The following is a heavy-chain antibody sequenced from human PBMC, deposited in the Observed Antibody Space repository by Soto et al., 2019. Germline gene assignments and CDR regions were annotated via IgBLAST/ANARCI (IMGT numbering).Heavy chain of an antibody. CDR3: ARGTRGYSYGHHFDY. D-gene: IGHD5-18*01. CDR1: GFTFSSYG. J-gene: IGHJ4*02. CDR2: IWYDGSNK. Sequence: QVQLVESGGGVVQPGRSLRLSCAASGFTFSSYGMHWVRQAPGKGLEWVAVIWYDGSNKYYADSVKGRFTISRDNSKNTLYLQRNSLRAEDTAVYYCARGTRGYSYGHHFDYWGQGTLVTVSS. V-gene: IGHV3-33*01.